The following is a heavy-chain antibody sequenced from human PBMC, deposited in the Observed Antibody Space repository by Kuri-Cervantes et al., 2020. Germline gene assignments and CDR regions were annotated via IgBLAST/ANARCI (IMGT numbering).Heavy chain of an antibody. CDR2: MNPNSGNT. CDR1: GYTFTSYD. J-gene: IGHJ5*02. V-gene: IGHV1-8*01. CDR3: ARDLMRFGELLYDNWFDP. Sequence: ASVKVSCKASGYTFTSYDINWVRQATGQGLEWMGWMNPNSGNTGYAQKFQGRVTMTRNTSISTACMELSSLRSEDTAVYYCARDLMRFGELLYDNWFDPWGQGTLVTVSS. D-gene: IGHD3-10*01.